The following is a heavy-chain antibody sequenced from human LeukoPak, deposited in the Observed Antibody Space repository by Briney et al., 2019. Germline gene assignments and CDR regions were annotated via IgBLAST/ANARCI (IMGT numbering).Heavy chain of an antibody. CDR3: ARSWGELSFFDS. Sequence: GGSLRLSCAASGFTFTSYSMNWVRQAPGKGLEWVSCTSSSSTYIYYADSVKGRFTISRDNAKISLYLQMNSLTAEDTAVYYCARSWGELSFFDSWGQGTLVTVSS. J-gene: IGHJ4*02. CDR1: GFTFTSYS. V-gene: IGHV3-21*01. D-gene: IGHD3-16*02. CDR2: TSSSSTYI.